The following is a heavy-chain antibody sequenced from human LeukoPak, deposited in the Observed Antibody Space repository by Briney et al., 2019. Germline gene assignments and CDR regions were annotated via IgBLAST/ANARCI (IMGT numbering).Heavy chain of an antibody. V-gene: IGHV1-2*02. D-gene: IGHD5-12*01. J-gene: IGHJ6*03. CDR3: ATTSHADSSYDEYYYYYMDV. CDR2: INPNSGGT. CDR1: GYTFTSYG. Sequence: ASVKVSCKASGYTFTSYGISWVRQAPGQGLEWMGWINPNSGGTNYAQKFQGRVTMTRDTSISTAYMELSRLRSDDTAVYYCATTSHADSSYDEYYYYYMDVWGKGTTVTVSS.